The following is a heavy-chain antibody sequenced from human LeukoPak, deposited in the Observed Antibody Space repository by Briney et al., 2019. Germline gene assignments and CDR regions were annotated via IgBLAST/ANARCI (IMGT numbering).Heavy chain of an antibody. CDR3: ARHAPPTMITFGGVIVPPEGAFDI. CDR2: IIPIFGTA. V-gene: IGHV1-69*05. CDR1: GGTFSSYA. J-gene: IGHJ3*02. Sequence: ASVKVSCKASGGTFSSYAISWVRQAPGQGLEWMGRIIPIFGTANYAQKFQGRVTITTDESTSTAYMELSSLRSEDTAVYYCARHAPPTMITFGGVIVPPEGAFDIWGQGTMVTVSS. D-gene: IGHD3-16*02.